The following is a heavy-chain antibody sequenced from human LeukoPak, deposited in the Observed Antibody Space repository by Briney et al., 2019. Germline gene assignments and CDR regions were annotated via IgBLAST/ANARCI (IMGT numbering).Heavy chain of an antibody. CDR1: GFAFSDYY. CDR2: ISCSGSTI. V-gene: IGHV3-11*04. Sequence: GGSLRLSCAASGFAFSDYYMSWIRQAPGKGLEWVSYISCSGSTIYYADSVKGRFTISRDNAKNSLYLQMNSLRAEDTAVYYCARRYYDFWSGSYYMDVWGKGTTVTVSS. D-gene: IGHD3-3*01. CDR3: ARRYYDFWSGSYYMDV. J-gene: IGHJ6*03.